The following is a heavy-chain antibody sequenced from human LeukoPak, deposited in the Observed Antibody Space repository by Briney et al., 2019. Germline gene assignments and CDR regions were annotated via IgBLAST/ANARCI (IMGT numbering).Heavy chain of an antibody. CDR2: ISGSGGST. J-gene: IGHJ4*02. CDR1: GFTFSSYA. V-gene: IGHV3-23*01. Sequence: GGSLRLSCAASGFTFSSYAMSWVRQAPGKGLEWVSAISGSGGSTYYADSVKGRFTISRDNSKNTPYLQMNSLRAEDTAVYYWAKGGGGGAAAALDYWGQGTLVTVSS. CDR3: AKGGGGGAAAALDY. D-gene: IGHD6-13*01.